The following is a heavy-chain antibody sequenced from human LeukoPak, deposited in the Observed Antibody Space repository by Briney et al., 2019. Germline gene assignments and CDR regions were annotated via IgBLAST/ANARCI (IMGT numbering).Heavy chain of an antibody. J-gene: IGHJ3*02. CDR3: ARDPSSGWYGTYDAFDI. Sequence: GGSLRLSCAASGFTFSSYAMHWVRQAPGKGLEWVTVISYDGSNKYYAGSVKGRFTISRDNSKNTLYLQMNSLRAEDTAVYYCARDPSSGWYGTYDAFDIWGQGTMVTVSS. CDR2: ISYDGSNK. CDR1: GFTFSSYA. V-gene: IGHV3-30-3*01. D-gene: IGHD6-19*01.